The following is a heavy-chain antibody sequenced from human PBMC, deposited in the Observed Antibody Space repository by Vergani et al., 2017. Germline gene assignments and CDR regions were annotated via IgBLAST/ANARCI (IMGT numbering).Heavy chain of an antibody. D-gene: IGHD2-15*01. Sequence: QVQLQQWGAGLLKPSETLSLTCAVYGGSFSGYYWSWIRQPPGKGLEWIGEINHSGSTNYNPSLKSRVPISVDTSKNQFSLKLSSVTAADTAVYYCARGPSVCSGGSCYVTGAFDIWGQGTMVTVSS. CDR2: INHSGST. V-gene: IGHV4-34*01. J-gene: IGHJ3*02. CDR3: ARGPSVCSGGSCYVTGAFDI. CDR1: GGSFSGYY.